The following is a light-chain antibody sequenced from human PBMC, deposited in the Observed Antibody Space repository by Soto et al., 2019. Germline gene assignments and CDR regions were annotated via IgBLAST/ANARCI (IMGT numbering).Light chain of an antibody. V-gene: IGKV1-5*01. CDR3: QQYNSYPWT. J-gene: IGKJ1*01. CDR2: DAS. CDR1: PGISYW. Sequence: DNQVAQSSSNPSSIVGDRVTHTLPAKPGISYWLAWYQQKPGKAPKLLIYDASSLESGVPSRFSGSGSGTEFTLTISSLQPDDFATYYCQQYNSYPWTFGQGTKVEIK.